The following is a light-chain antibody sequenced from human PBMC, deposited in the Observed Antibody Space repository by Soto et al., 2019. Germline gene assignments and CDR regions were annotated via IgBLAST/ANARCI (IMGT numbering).Light chain of an antibody. J-gene: IGLJ1*01. CDR2: GVS. CDR3: SSYTSSSTLPYG. V-gene: IGLV2-14*01. Sequence: QSVLTQPASVSGSPGQSITISCTGTSSDVGGYNYVSWYQQHPGKAPKLMIYGVSNRPSGVSNRFSGSKSGNTASLTISGLQAEDEADYYCSSYTSSSTLPYGFGTGTKVTVL. CDR1: SSDVGGYNY.